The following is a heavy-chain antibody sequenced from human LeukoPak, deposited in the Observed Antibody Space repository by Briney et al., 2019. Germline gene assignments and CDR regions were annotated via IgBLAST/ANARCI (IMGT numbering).Heavy chain of an antibody. D-gene: IGHD4-17*01. J-gene: IGHJ4*02. Sequence: GESLKISCKGSGYSFTSHWIGWVRQMPGKGLEWMGIIYPGDSDTRYSPSFQGQVTISADKSISTAYLQWSSLKASDTAMYYCARPTHDYGDVFDYWGQGTLVTVSS. CDR1: GYSFTSHW. V-gene: IGHV5-51*01. CDR3: ARPTHDYGDVFDY. CDR2: IYPGDSDT.